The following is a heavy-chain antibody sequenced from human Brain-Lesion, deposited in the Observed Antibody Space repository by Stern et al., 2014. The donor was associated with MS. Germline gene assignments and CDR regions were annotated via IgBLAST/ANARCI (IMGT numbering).Heavy chain of an antibody. Sequence: QLQLQESGPGLVKPSETLSLTCTVSGDSISSSSHYWGWIRQPPGKGLEWIGSIDYSGTTYYNPSLKSRATISVHTSHTKVSLNLTSVTAADTAVYYCARVYDFWSGYYFDYFDYWGQGILVTVSS. CDR3: ARVYDFWSGYYFDYFDY. D-gene: IGHD3-3*01. CDR2: IDYSGTT. J-gene: IGHJ4*02. CDR1: GDSISSSSHY. V-gene: IGHV4-39*01.